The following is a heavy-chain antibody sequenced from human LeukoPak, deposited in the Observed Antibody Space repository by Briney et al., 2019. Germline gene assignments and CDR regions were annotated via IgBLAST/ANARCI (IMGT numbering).Heavy chain of an antibody. CDR1: GFTFNSYA. V-gene: IGHV3-23*01. D-gene: IGHD3-3*01. J-gene: IGHJ3*02. CDR3: ARGGGTIFGVVIANDAFDI. Sequence: GGSLRLSCAASGFTFNSYAMGWVRQAPGKGLEWVSTISGSGGTTKYADSVRGRFTISRDNAKNTLYLQMNSLRAEDTAVYYCARGGGTIFGVVIANDAFDIWGQGTMVTVSS. CDR2: ISGSGGTT.